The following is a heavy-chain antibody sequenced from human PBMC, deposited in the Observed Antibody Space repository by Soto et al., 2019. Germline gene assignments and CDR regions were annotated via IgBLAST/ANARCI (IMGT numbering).Heavy chain of an antibody. J-gene: IGHJ5*02. V-gene: IGHV4-59*08. CDR3: ARMVYDYIWGSYNQNWFDP. CDR2: VYYSGST. Sequence: QVQLQESGPGLVKPSETLSLTCNVSGVSINSHYWGWIRQPPGKTLEWIGFVYYSGSTNYNPSLKSRVTLSVDTAKNKFSLRLSSVTAADTAIYSCARMVYDYIWGSYNQNWFDPWGQGTLVTVSS. D-gene: IGHD3-16*01. CDR1: GVSINSHY.